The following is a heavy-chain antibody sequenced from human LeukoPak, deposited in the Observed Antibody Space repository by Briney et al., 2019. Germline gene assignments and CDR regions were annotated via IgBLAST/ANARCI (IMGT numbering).Heavy chain of an antibody. V-gene: IGHV4-39*01. J-gene: IGHJ4*02. CDR3: ARVLLWFGELLYFDY. CDR1: GGSISSSSYY. CDR2: IYYSGST. D-gene: IGHD3-10*01. Sequence: SETLSLTCTVSGGSISSSSYYWGWLRQPPGKGLEWIGSIYYSGSTYYNPSLKSRVTISVDTSKNQFSLKLSSVTAAGTAVYYCARVLLWFGELLYFDYWGQGTLVTVSS.